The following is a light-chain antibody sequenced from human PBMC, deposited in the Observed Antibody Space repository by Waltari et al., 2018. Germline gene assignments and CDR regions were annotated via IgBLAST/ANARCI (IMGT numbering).Light chain of an antibody. V-gene: IGLV2-14*03. CDR1: SSDVGGYNY. Sequence: QSALTQPAPVSGSPGQSITIPGPGTSSDVGGYNYVSWYQQHPDKAPKLMIYDVSNRPSGVSNRFSGSKSDNTASLTISGLQAEDEADYYCSSYTSSSTWVFGGGTKLTVL. CDR2: DVS. CDR3: SSYTSSSTWV. J-gene: IGLJ3*02.